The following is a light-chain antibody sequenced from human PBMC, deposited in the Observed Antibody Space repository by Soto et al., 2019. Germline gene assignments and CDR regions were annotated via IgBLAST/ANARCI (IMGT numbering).Light chain of an antibody. CDR1: SANVGNND. CDR2: DND. CDR3: ETWDSSLSGGV. J-gene: IGLJ2*01. V-gene: IGLV1-51*01. Sequence: QSVLTQPPSVSAAPGQKVTISCSGGSANVGNNDVSWYQQLPGTAPKLLIYDNDQRPSGIPDRFSGSKSGTSATLGITGLQTGDEADYYCETWDSSLSGGVFGGGTKLTVL.